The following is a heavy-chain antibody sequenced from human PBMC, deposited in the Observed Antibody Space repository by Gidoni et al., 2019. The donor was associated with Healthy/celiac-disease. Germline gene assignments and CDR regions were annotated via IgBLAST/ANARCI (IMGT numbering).Heavy chain of an antibody. CDR2: ISSSSSTI. CDR3: ARDGGYYDSSGYRWVYYFDY. J-gene: IGHJ4*02. Sequence: EVQLVESGGGLVQPGGSLRLSCADSGFTFSSYSMNWVRQAPGKGLEWVSYISSSSSTIYYSDSVKGRFTISRDNAKNSLYLQMNSLRDEDTAVYYCARDGGYYDSSGYRWVYYFDYWGQGTLVTVSS. CDR1: GFTFSSYS. D-gene: IGHD3-22*01. V-gene: IGHV3-48*02.